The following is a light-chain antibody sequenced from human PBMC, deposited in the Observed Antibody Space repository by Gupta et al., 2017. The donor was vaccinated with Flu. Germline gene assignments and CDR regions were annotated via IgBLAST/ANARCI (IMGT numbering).Light chain of an antibody. J-gene: IGLJ3*02. CDR2: LNSDGSH. V-gene: IGLV4-69*01. CDR1: SDHSSYP. CDR3: QTWGTGIRV. Sequence: QLVLTQSPSASASLRASVKLTCTLTSDHSSYPIAWHQQQPEKGPRYLMKLNSDGSHTKGDGIPDRFSGSSSGAERYLTISSLQSEDEADYYCQTWGTGIRVFGGGTKLTVL.